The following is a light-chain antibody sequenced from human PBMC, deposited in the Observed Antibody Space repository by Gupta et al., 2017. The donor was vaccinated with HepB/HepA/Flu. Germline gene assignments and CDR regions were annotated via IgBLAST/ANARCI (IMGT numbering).Light chain of an antibody. V-gene: IGKV1-6*01. CDR3: RQDYNYPRT. CDR1: QGIRND. J-gene: IGKJ2*01. Sequence: AIQMTQSPSSLSASVGDRVTIICRASQGIRNDLGWYQQKPGKAPKLLIYAASSLQSGVPSRFSGSGSGTDFTLTISSLQPEDFATYYCRQDYNYPRTFGQGTKLEIK. CDR2: AAS.